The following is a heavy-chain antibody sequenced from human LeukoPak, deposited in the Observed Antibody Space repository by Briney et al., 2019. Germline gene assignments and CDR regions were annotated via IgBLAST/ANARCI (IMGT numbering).Heavy chain of an antibody. CDR2: ITGDGGAT. Sequence: GGSLRLSCATSRFTFDEYAMHWVRQAPGKGLEWVSLITGDGGATDYADSVKGRFTISRDNSKNSLYLQMNSLRPEATALYYCARDYPHPNYYYGSGSYWYFDYWGRGTLVTVSS. D-gene: IGHD3-10*01. CDR1: RFTFDEYA. V-gene: IGHV3-43*02. CDR3: ARDYPHPNYYYGSGSYWYFDY. J-gene: IGHJ4*02.